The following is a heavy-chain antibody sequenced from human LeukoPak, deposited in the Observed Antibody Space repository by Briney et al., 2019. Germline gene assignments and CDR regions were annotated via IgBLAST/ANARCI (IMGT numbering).Heavy chain of an antibody. Sequence: PSETLSLTCAVYGGSFSGYYWSWIRQPPGKGLEWIGEINHSGSTNYNPSLKSRVTISVDTSKNQFSLKLSSVTAADTAVYYCARGRYDFWSGYHTRGWFDPWGQGTLVTVSS. J-gene: IGHJ5*02. D-gene: IGHD3-3*01. CDR2: INHSGST. CDR3: ARGRYDFWSGYHTRGWFDP. V-gene: IGHV4-34*01. CDR1: GGSFSGYY.